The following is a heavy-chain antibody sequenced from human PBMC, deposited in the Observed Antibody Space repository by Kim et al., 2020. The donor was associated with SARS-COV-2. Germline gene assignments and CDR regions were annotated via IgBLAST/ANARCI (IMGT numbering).Heavy chain of an antibody. CDR3: AREDYGENYYGMDV. D-gene: IGHD4-17*01. CDR1: GGSISSSSYY. Sequence: SETLSLTCTVSGGSISSSSYYWGWIRQPPGKGLEWIGSIYYSGSTYYNPSLKSRVTISVDTSKNQFSLKLSSVTAADTAVYYCAREDYGENYYGMDVWGQGTTVTVSS. V-gene: IGHV4-39*07. CDR2: IYYSGST. J-gene: IGHJ6*02.